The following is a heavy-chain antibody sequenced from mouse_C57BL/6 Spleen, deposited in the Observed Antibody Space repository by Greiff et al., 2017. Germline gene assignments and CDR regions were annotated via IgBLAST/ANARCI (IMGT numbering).Heavy chain of an antibody. CDR3: ARDCYDLYYFDY. Sequence: EVKVVESGGGLVKPGGSLKLSCAASGFTFSSYAMSWVRQTPEKRLEWVATISDGGSYTYYPDNVKGRFTISRDNAKNNLYLQMSHLKSEDTAMYYCARDCYDLYYFDYWGQGTTLTVSS. CDR1: GFTFSSYA. D-gene: IGHD2-12*01. J-gene: IGHJ2*01. V-gene: IGHV5-4*01. CDR2: ISDGGSYT.